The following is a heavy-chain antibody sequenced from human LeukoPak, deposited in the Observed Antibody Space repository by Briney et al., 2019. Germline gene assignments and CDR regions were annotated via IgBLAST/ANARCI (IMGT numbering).Heavy chain of an antibody. Sequence: SETLSLTCTVSGGSISSYYWSWIRQPAGKGLEWIGRIYTSGSTNYTPSLKSRVTISVDKSKNQFSLKLSSVTAADTAVYYCARSLLTRFDPWGQGTLVTVSS. CDR1: GGSISSYY. CDR2: IYTSGST. CDR3: ARSLLTRFDP. J-gene: IGHJ5*02. V-gene: IGHV4-4*07.